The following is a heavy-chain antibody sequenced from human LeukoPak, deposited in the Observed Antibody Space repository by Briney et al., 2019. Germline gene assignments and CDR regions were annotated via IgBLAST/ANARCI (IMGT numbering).Heavy chain of an antibody. D-gene: IGHD5-24*01. CDR3: AREGDGYNTPIDY. V-gene: IGHV3-23*01. CDR2: IIGSGRDT. J-gene: IGHJ4*02. Sequence: PGRSLRLSCAASGFAFTSYAMNSVRQAPGKRLEWGSSIIGSGRDTYYADSVKGRITISRDNAKNSLFLQMNSLRAEVTAVYYCAREGDGYNTPIDYWGQGTLVTVSS. CDR1: GFAFTSYA.